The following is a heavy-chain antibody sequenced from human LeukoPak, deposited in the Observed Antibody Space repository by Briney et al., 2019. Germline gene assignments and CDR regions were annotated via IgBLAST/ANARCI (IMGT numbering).Heavy chain of an antibody. D-gene: IGHD6-13*01. CDR2: TRNKVNGYTT. CDR1: GFTFSDHY. CDR3: ARVHSSSWSGSYFDY. Sequence: GGSLRLSCAASGFTFSDHYMDWVRQAPGKGLEWVGRTRNKVNGYTTEYAASVEGRFTISRDDSKNSLYLQMSSLKTEDTAVYYCARVHSSSWSGSYFDYWGQGTLVTVSS. V-gene: IGHV3-72*01. J-gene: IGHJ4*02.